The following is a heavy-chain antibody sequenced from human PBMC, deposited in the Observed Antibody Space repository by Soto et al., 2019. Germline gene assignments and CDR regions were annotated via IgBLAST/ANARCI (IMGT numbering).Heavy chain of an antibody. J-gene: IGHJ3*02. D-gene: IGHD1-1*01. Sequence: QVQLQQSGPGLVKPSQTLSLTCVISGDSVSSNNVAWNWIRQSPSRGLEWLGRTYYRSKWYNNYAVAVKSRTTINADTSKNQFSLQLASVTPEDTAVYYCARGINSAIEIWGQGTMVTVP. CDR2: TYYRSKWYN. CDR1: GDSVSSNNVA. V-gene: IGHV6-1*01. CDR3: ARGINSAIEI.